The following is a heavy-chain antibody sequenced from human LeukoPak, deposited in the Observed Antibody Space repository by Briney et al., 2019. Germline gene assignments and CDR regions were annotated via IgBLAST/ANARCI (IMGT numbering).Heavy chain of an antibody. Sequence: ASVKVSCKASGYTFTGYYMHWVRQAPGQGLEWMGWINPNSGGTNYAQKFQGRVTMTRDTSISTAYMELSRLRSDDTAVYYCARRTGTIAVAGTEQYGVYYFDYWGQGTLVTVSS. CDR2: INPNSGGT. V-gene: IGHV1-2*02. CDR3: ARRTGTIAVAGTEQYGVYYFDY. CDR1: GYTFTGYY. J-gene: IGHJ4*02. D-gene: IGHD6-19*01.